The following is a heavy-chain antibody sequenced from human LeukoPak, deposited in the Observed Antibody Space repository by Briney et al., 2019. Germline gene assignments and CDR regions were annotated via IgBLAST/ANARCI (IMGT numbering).Heavy chain of an antibody. CDR2: INPNSGGT. V-gene: IGHV1-2*02. J-gene: IGHJ4*02. CDR1: GYTFTGYY. CDR3: ARPLSDYYGSGIYLVFDY. D-gene: IGHD3-10*01. Sequence: GASVKVSCKASGYTFTGYYMHWVRQAPGQGLEWMGWINPNSGGTNYAQKFQGRVTMTRDTSIGTAYMELSRLRSDDTAVYYCARPLSDYYGSGIYLVFDYWGQGTLVTVSS.